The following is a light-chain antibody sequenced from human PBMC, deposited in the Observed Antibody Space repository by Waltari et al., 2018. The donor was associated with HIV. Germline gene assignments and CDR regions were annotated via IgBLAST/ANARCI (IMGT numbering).Light chain of an antibody. V-gene: IGLV2-14*03. J-gene: IGLJ3*02. CDR2: DVI. Sequence: QSALTQPASVSGSPGQSITISCTGTSSDAGAYNHVSWYQQHPGNAPKVMIYDVISRPSGVSDRFSGSKSGNTASLTISGLQTEDEADYYCASFTTRGTAVFGGGTKLTVL. CDR1: SSDAGAYNH. CDR3: ASFTTRGTAV.